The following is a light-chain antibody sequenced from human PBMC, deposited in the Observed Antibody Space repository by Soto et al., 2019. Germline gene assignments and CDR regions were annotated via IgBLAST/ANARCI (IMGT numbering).Light chain of an antibody. J-gene: IGLJ3*02. Sequence: QSALTQPPSASGSPGQSVTISCTGTSSDIGAYNYVSWFQQHPGEAPKLIISEVNKRPSGVPYRCAGSKSGNTASLTVSGLQAEDEADYYCTSYGGRDNLMFGGGTQLTVL. CDR2: EVN. CDR3: TSYGGRDNLM. V-gene: IGLV2-8*01. CDR1: SSDIGAYNY.